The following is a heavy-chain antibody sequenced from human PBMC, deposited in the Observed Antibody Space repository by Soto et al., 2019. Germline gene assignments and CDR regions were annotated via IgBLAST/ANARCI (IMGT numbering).Heavy chain of an antibody. Sequence: SETLSLTCAVSGGSISSSSYYWAWIRQSPGKGLEWIGSVYYNGFTCYNPSLKSRVTISVDTSKNQFSLKLTSVTAADTAVYYCARMGDFWSGPGELDPWGQGTLVTVSS. J-gene: IGHJ5*02. CDR3: ARMGDFWSGPGELDP. CDR1: GGSISSSSYY. CDR2: VYYNGFT. V-gene: IGHV4-39*01. D-gene: IGHD3-3*01.